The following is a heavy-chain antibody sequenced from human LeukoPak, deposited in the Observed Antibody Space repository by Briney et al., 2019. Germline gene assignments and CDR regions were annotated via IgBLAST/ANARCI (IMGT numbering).Heavy chain of an antibody. Sequence: GGSLRLSWAASGFTVSSNYMSWVRQAPEKGLEWVSVIYTGGGTYYADSVKDRFSISRDNSKNTLYLQMNRLRAEDTAVYYCARDRSAGYADAFDIWGQGTMVIVSS. CDR1: GFTVSSNY. CDR3: ARDRSAGYADAFDI. D-gene: IGHD1-1*01. J-gene: IGHJ3*02. CDR2: IYTGGGT. V-gene: IGHV3-66*01.